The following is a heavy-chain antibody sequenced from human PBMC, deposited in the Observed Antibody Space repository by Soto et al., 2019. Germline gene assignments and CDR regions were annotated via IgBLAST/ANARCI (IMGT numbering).Heavy chain of an antibody. CDR1: GGSISSSNW. CDR2: IYHIVST. Sequence: SESLSLTCVVSGGSISSSNWWSWVRQPPGKRLDWIGEIYHIVSTXXNRSLKSXXTRSVDKSKKRCSLKLMSVTAAETAXYHCARTGNWLGGLDYWRQGTLVTVSS. V-gene: IGHV4-4*02. D-gene: IGHD3-9*01. CDR3: ARTGNWLGGLDY. J-gene: IGHJ4*02.